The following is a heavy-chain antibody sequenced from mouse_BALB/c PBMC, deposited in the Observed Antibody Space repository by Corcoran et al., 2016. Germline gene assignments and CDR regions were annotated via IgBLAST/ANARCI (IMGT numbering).Heavy chain of an antibody. Sequence: QIQLVQSGPELKKSGETVKISCKASGYTFTNYGMNWVKQAPGKGLKWMGWINTYTGEPTYADDFKGRFAFSLETSASTAYLQINNLKNEETATYFCARESYGSFDYWGQGTTLTVSS. V-gene: IGHV9-3-1*01. CDR3: ARESYGSFDY. CDR1: GYTFTNYG. J-gene: IGHJ2*01. CDR2: INTYTGEP. D-gene: IGHD1-2*01.